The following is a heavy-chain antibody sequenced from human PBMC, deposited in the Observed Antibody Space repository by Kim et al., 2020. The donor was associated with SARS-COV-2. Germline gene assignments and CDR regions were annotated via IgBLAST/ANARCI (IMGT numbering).Heavy chain of an antibody. CDR1: GFSFSSYA. V-gene: IGHV3-30*04. D-gene: IGHD3-10*01. J-gene: IGHJ3*01. CDR2: ISYDGSKK. CDR3: ARDNDQITMIRGVDE. Sequence: GGSLRLSCAASGFSFSSYAMHWVRQAPGKGPAWVAVISYDGSKKYYTDSVKGRFTISRDNSKNTVYLQMNSLRTDDTDIYYCARDNDQITMIRGVDEWG.